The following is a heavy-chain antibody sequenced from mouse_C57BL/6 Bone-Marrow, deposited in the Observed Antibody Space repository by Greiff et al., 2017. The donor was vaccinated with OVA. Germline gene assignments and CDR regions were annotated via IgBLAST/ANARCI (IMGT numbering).Heavy chain of an antibody. CDR2: IDPENGDT. V-gene: IGHV14-4*01. J-gene: IGHJ3*01. D-gene: IGHD2-5*01. CDR3: TTGGSNYVRFAY. Sequence: EVKLQESGAELVRPGASVKLSCTASGFNIKDDYMHWVKQRPEQGLEWIGWIDPENGDTEYASKFQGKATITADTSSNTAYLQLSSLTSEDTAVYYCTTGGSNYVRFAYWGQGTLVTVSA. CDR1: GFNIKDDY.